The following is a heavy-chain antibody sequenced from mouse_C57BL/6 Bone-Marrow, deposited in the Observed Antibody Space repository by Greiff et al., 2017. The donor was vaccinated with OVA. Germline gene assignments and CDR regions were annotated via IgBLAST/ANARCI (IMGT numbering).Heavy chain of an antibody. CDR2: INPNYGTT. Sequence: EVQLQQSGPELVKPGASVKISCKASGYSFTDYNMNWVKQSNGKSLEWIGVINPNYGTTSYNQKFKGKATLTVDQSSSTAYMQLNSLTSGDSAVYYCARERALLWLRRRAMDYWGQGTSVTVSS. J-gene: IGHJ4*01. CDR1: GYSFTDYN. CDR3: ARERALLWLRRRAMDY. V-gene: IGHV1-39*01. D-gene: IGHD2-9*01.